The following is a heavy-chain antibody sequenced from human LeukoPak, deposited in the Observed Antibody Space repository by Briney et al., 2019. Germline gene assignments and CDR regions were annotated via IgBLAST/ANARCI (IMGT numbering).Heavy chain of an antibody. D-gene: IGHD5-18*01. Sequence: SETLSXTCAVYGGSXXXXXXXWIRQPPGKXLXXXXXXNHSGSTNSNPSLKSRAXISVDTSKTQFSLKLISVTAADTAVYYCARGTTVDTAIGDGNFDYWGQGTLVTVSS. J-gene: IGHJ4*02. CDR2: XNHSGST. CDR3: ARGTTVDTAIGDGNFDY. V-gene: IGHV4-34*01. CDR1: GGSXXXXX.